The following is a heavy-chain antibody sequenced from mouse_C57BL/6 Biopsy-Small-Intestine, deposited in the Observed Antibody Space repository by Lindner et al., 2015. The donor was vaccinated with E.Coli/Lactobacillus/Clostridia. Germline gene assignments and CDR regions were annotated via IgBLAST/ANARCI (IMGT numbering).Heavy chain of an antibody. V-gene: IGHV5-17*01. CDR1: GFTFSDYG. Sequence: VQLQESGGGLVKPGGSLKLSCAASGFTFSDYGMLWVRQAPEKGLEWGAYISSGSSTIHYADTVKGRFTISRDNAKNTLFLQMTSLRSEDTAMYYCARRSLDGYYFDYWGQGTTLTVSS. CDR2: ISSGSSTI. D-gene: IGHD2-3*01. CDR3: ARRSLDGYYFDY. J-gene: IGHJ2*01.